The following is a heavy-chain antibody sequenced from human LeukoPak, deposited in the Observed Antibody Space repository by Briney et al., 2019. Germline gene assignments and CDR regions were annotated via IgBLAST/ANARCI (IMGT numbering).Heavy chain of an antibody. CDR2: IIPIFGTA. Sequence: SVKVSCKASGGTFSSYAISWVRQAPGQGLEWMGGIIPIFGTANYAQKFQGRVTITTDESTSTAYMELSSLRSEDTAVYYCATSLNYYYYYYMDVWGKGTTLTVSS. CDR3: ATSLNYYYYYYMDV. D-gene: IGHD5/OR15-5a*01. CDR1: GGTFSSYA. V-gene: IGHV1-69*05. J-gene: IGHJ6*03.